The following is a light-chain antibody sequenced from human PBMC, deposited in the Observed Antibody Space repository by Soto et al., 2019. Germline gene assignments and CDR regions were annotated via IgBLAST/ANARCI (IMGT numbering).Light chain of an antibody. CDR1: QSVSSN. J-gene: IGKJ4*01. Sequence: EIVLTQSPGTLSLSPGERATLSCRASQSVSSNLAWYQLKPGQAPRLLIYGVSSRATGIPDRFSGSGAGTDFTLTISRLEPEDFAVYYCQQYGGSPLTFGGGTKVDIK. CDR3: QQYGGSPLT. V-gene: IGKV3-20*01. CDR2: GVS.